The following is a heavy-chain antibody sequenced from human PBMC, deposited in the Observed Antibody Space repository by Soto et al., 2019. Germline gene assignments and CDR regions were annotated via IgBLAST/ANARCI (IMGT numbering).Heavy chain of an antibody. CDR1: RGTFSSYA. CDR2: IIPIFGTA. J-gene: IGHJ6*02. Sequence: GASVKVSCKASRGTFSSYAISLVREAPGQGLEWMGGIIPIFGTANYAQKFQGRVTITADESTSTAYMELSSLRSEDTAVYYCARVTGCSSTSCYSLYGMDVWGQGTTVTVSS. CDR3: ARVTGCSSTSCYSLYGMDV. V-gene: IGHV1-69*13. D-gene: IGHD2-2*02.